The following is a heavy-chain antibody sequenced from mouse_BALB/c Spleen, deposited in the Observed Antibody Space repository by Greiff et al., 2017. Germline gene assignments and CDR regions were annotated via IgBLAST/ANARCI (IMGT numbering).Heavy chain of an antibody. Sequence: EVQLQQSGGGLVQPGGSRKLSCAASGFTFSSFGMHWVRQAPEKGLEWVAYISSGSSTIYYADTVKGRFTISRDNPKNTLFLQMTSLRSEDTAMYYCARRGYGYWYFDVWGAGTTVTVSS. CDR1: GFTFSSFG. D-gene: IGHD3-1*01. J-gene: IGHJ1*01. CDR3: ARRGYGYWYFDV. CDR2: ISSGSSTI. V-gene: IGHV5-17*02.